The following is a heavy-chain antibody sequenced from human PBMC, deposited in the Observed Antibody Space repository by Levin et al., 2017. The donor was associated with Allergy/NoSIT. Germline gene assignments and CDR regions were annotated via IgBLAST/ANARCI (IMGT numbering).Heavy chain of an antibody. J-gene: IGHJ4*02. CDR1: GFTFNSYA. V-gene: IGHV3-23*01. D-gene: IGHD5-18*01. Sequence: GESLKISCAASGFTFNSYAMSWVRQAPGKGLEWVSAISGSGGTISGSDTSTYYADSVKGRFTISRDNSKNTLYLQMNSLRAEDTAVYYCAKDLIQLWLIDYGGQGTLVTVSS. CDR2: ISGSGGTISGSDTST. CDR3: AKDLIQLWLIDY.